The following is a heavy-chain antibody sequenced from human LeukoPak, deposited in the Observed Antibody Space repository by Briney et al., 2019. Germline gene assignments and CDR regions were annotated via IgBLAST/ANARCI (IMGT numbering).Heavy chain of an antibody. CDR3: VRDGDAYDFDL. CDR1: GFSIRGYW. V-gene: IGHV3-74*01. Sequence: PGGSLRLSCAASGFSIRGYWMHWVRHAPGKGLMWVSRIKSDGSWTNYADSVRGRFTISRDNAKNTLFLQMVGLRAEDTAIYYCVRDGDAYDFDLWGQGTLVTVSS. J-gene: IGHJ4*02. CDR2: IKSDGSWT. D-gene: IGHD5-12*01.